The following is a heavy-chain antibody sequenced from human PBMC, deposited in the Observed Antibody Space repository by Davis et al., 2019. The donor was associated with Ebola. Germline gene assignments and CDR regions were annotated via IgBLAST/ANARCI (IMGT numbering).Heavy chain of an antibody. V-gene: IGHV3-74*01. Sequence: PGGSLRLSCVGSEFTFRSYWFHWVRQAPGKGLEWVSRIDTDGSTTNYADSVRGRFTISRDNAKNTLFLQMNSLRADDTAVYYCAREIPSGLVYLDYWGQGTLVTVSS. J-gene: IGHJ4*02. CDR1: EFTFRSYW. D-gene: IGHD3/OR15-3a*01. CDR2: IDTDGSTT. CDR3: AREIPSGLVYLDY.